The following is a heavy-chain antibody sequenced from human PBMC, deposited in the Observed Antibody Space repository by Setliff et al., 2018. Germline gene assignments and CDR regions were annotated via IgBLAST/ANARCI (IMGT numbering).Heavy chain of an antibody. D-gene: IGHD6-13*01. CDR2: IYYSGST. CDR1: GGSFSGYY. CDR3: ARLAGGAGGFYYYYYYMDV. Sequence: SETLSLTCAVYGGSFSGYYWSWIRQPPGKGLEWTGSIYYSGSTYYNPSLKSRVTISVDTSKNQFSLKLRSVTAADTAVYYCARLAGGAGGFYYYYYYMDVWGKGATVTVSS. V-gene: IGHV4-34*01. J-gene: IGHJ6*03.